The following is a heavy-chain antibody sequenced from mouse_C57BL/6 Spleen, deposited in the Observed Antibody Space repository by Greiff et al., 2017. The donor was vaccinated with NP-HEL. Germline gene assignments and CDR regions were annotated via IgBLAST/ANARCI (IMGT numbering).Heavy chain of an antibody. CDR3: TYGYDDYFDY. CDR1: GFNIKDDY. CDR2: IDPENGDT. J-gene: IGHJ2*01. Sequence: VQLQQSGAELVRPGASVKLSCTASGFNIKDDYMHWVKQRPEQGLEWIGWIDPENGDTEYASKFQGKATITADTSSNTAYLQLSSLTSEDTAVYYCTYGYDDYFDYWGKGTTLTVSS. V-gene: IGHV14-4*01. D-gene: IGHD2-2*01.